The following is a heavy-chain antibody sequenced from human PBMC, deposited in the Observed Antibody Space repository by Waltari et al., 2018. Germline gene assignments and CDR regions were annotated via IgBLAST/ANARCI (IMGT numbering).Heavy chain of an antibody. J-gene: IGHJ6*03. V-gene: IGHV3-30*18. CDR1: GFTFTSYD. Sequence: QVHLIESGGGVVQPGGSLRLSCLASGFTFTSYDMHWVRQAPGKGREGVAGISFDGNEKQYVASVKGRFRVSRDNSRTTIFLQMNSVRPEDTAVYYCAKEGGSRVVRRDYMDVWGEGATVIVS. CDR2: ISFDGNEK. CDR3: AKEGGSRVVRRDYMDV. D-gene: IGHD2-21*01.